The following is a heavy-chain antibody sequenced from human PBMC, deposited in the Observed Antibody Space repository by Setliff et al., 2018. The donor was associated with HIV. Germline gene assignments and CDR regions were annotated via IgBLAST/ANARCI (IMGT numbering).Heavy chain of an antibody. CDR1: GFSFRTYW. CDR2: MQYDGTEI. V-gene: IGHV3-7*01. CDR3: VREGEYFDTIGHYLVRRFFDL. J-gene: IGHJ6*02. D-gene: IGHD3-9*01. Sequence: GGSLRLSCAASGFSFRTYWMSWVRQAPGKGLEGGANMQYDGTEINYVDAVKGRFTISRDNAKKSVFLHMNSLRGEDTAVYYCVREGEYFDTIGHYLVRRFFDLWGQGTTVTVSS.